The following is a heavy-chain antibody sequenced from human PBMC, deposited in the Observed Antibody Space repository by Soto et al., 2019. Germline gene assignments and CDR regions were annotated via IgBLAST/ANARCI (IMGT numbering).Heavy chain of an antibody. Sequence: QVQLVQSGAEVKKPESSVKVSCKTSGGTFVRHVISWVRQAPGQGPEWMGKINPLSGIPNYAQKFQDRVTFTEDTDSSTAYMELSSLRSDDTAVYYCAVPACAATWCSPSHNLDHWGQGTLVTVSS. J-gene: IGHJ4*02. CDR2: INPLSGIP. CDR3: AVPACAATWCSPSHNLDH. D-gene: IGHD2-2*01. V-gene: IGHV1-69*09. CDR1: GGTFVRHV.